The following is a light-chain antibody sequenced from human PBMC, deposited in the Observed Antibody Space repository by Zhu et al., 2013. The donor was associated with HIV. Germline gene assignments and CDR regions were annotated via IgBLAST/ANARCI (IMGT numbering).Light chain of an antibody. J-gene: IGLJ3*02. CDR3: QVWDTISDHRV. CDR1: NIGSKS. Sequence: SYELTQPPSVSVAPGKTARITCGGNNIGSKSVHWYQQKPGQAPVLVIYDDSDRPSGIPERLSGSSSGNTATLIISRVEAGDEADYYCQVWDTISDHRVFAGGTKLTVL. V-gene: IGLV3-21*04. CDR2: DDS.